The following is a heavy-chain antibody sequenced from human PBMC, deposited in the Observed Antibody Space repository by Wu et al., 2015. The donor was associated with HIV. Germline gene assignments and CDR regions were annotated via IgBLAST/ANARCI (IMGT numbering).Heavy chain of an antibody. CDR2: INPNSGGT. J-gene: IGHJ4*02. Sequence: QVQLVQSGAEVKKPGASVKVSCKASGYTFTGYYMHWVRQAPGQGLEWMGWINPNSGGTNYAQKLQGRVTMTTDTSTSTAYMELRSLRSDDTAVYYCARDFGTPRFLEWLHDFDYWGQGTLVTVSS. CDR1: GYTFTGYY. V-gene: IGHV1-2*02. CDR3: ARDFGTPRFLEWLHDFDY. D-gene: IGHD3-3*01.